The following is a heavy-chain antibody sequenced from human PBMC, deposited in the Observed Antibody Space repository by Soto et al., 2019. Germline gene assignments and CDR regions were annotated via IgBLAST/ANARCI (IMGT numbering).Heavy chain of an antibody. Sequence: SDTLSLTCTVSGGSVSSGSYYWSWIRQPPGKGLEWIGYIYYSGCTNYNPSLKSRVTISVDTSKNQFSLKLSSVTAADTAVYYCARLDIVANTVTPNYFDYWGQGTLVTVSS. V-gene: IGHV4-61*01. J-gene: IGHJ4*02. CDR3: ARLDIVANTVTPNYFDY. CDR2: IYYSGCT. D-gene: IGHD5-12*01. CDR1: GGSVSSGSYY.